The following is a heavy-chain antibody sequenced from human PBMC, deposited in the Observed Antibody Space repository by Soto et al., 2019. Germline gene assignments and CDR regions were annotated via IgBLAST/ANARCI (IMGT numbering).Heavy chain of an antibody. V-gene: IGHV3-30-3*01. J-gene: IGHJ4*02. CDR1: GFTFSSYA. CDR2: ISYDGSNK. D-gene: IGHD3-22*01. CDR3: ATDYESSGYYYGGDY. Sequence: ESGGGVVQPTRSLRLSCAASGFTFSSYAMHWVRQSPGKGLEWVAAISYDGSNKYYADSVKGRFTISRDNSKNTLYLQMNSLRAEDTAVYYCATDYESSGYYYGGDYWGQGTLVTVSS.